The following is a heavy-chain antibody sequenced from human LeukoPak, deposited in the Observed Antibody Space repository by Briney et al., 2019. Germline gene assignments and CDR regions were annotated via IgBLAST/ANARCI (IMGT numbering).Heavy chain of an antibody. CDR3: ARGRKKLNYYDSSGYYYFDY. J-gene: IGHJ4*02. Sequence: PSETLSLTCAVYGGSFSGYYWSWIRQPPGKGLEWIGEINHSGSTNYNPSLKSRVTISVDTSKNQFSLKLSSVTAADTAVYYCARGRKKLNYYDSSGYYYFDYWGQGTLVTVSS. V-gene: IGHV4-34*01. D-gene: IGHD3-22*01. CDR1: GGSFSGYY. CDR2: INHSGST.